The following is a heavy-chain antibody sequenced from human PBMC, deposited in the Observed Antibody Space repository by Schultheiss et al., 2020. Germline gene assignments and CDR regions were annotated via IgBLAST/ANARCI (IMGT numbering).Heavy chain of an antibody. D-gene: IGHD1-26*01. Sequence: GGSLRLSCAASGFTVSSNYMSWVRQAPWKGLEWVSVIYSGGSTYYADSVKGRFTISRDNSKNTLYLQMNSLRAEDTAVYYCAREGSLSGSSWDYYYGMDVWGQGTTVTVSS. J-gene: IGHJ6*02. CDR3: AREGSLSGSSWDYYYGMDV. CDR2: IYSGGST. V-gene: IGHV3-66*02. CDR1: GFTVSSNY.